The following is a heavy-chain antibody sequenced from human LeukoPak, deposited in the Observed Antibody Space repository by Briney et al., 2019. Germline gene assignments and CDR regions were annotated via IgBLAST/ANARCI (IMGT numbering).Heavy chain of an antibody. CDR2: IYHSGST. D-gene: IGHD6-19*01. J-gene: IGHJ4*02. V-gene: IGHV4-38-2*02. Sequence: SETLSLTCTVSGYSISSGYYWGWIRQPPGMGLEWIGSIYHSGSTYYNPSLKSRVTISVDTSKNQFSLKLSSVTAADTAVYYCARVGKQWLVPSLDYWGQGTLVTVSS. CDR1: GYSISSGYY. CDR3: ARVGKQWLVPSLDY.